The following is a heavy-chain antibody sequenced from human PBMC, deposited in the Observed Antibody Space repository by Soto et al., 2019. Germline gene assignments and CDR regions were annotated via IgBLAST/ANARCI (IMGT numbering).Heavy chain of an antibody. CDR1: GFTFSGHW. Sequence: GSLRLSCAASGFTFSGHWMHWVRQVPGKGLVWVSRINSDGNYTSYADSVKGRSTISRDNTKNTLYLHMNSLSAEDTAVYYCARAPSIYYFFDYWGQGTLVTVSP. D-gene: IGHD4-4*01. CDR3: ARAPSIYYFFDY. J-gene: IGHJ4*02. CDR2: INSDGNYT. V-gene: IGHV3-74*01.